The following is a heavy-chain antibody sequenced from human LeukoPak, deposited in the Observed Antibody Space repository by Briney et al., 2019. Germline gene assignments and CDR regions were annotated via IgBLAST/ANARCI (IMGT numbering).Heavy chain of an antibody. CDR1: GYTFTGYY. D-gene: IGHD2-2*01. CDR3: ARDSRYCSSTSCYYASN. CDR2: INPNSGGT. V-gene: IGHV1-2*02. J-gene: IGHJ4*02. Sequence: ASVKVSCKASGYTFTGYYMHWVRQAPGQGLEWMGWINPNSGGTNYAQKFQGRVTMTRDTSISTAYMELSRLRSEDTAVYYCARDSRYCSSTSCYYASNWGQGTLVTVSS.